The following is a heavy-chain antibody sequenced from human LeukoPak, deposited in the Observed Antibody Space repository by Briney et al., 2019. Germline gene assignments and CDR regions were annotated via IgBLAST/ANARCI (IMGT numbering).Heavy chain of an antibody. CDR3: AREDSGRDGYNYYFDY. Sequence: SETLSLTCTVSGGSISSYYWSWIRQPPGKGLEWIGYIYYSGSTNYNPSLKSRVTISVDTSKNQFSLKLSSVTAADTAVYYCAREDSGRDGYNYYFDYWGQGTLVTVSS. V-gene: IGHV4-59*01. D-gene: IGHD5-24*01. CDR1: GGSISSYY. CDR2: IYYSGST. J-gene: IGHJ4*02.